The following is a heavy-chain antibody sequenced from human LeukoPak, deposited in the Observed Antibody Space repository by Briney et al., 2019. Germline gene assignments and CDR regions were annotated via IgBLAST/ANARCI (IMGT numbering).Heavy chain of an antibody. V-gene: IGHV1-2*02. J-gene: IGHJ3*02. CDR1: GYTFTGYY. CDR3: ARGSNWGSGDGFDI. CDR2: MNPNNGVT. D-gene: IGHD7-27*01. Sequence: ASVKVSCKASGYTFTGYYMHWVRQAPGQGLEWVGWMNPNNGVTHYGQKFQGRVAMTRDTSISTAYMELSSLRSDDTAMYYCARGSNWGSGDGFDIWGQGTMVTVSS.